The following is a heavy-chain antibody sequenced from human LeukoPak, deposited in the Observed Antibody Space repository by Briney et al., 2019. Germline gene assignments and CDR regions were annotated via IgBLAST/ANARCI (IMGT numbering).Heavy chain of an antibody. CDR3: AAGKDVVGSPVGAFDI. Sequence: PSQTLSLTCAVSGGSISSGGYSWSWIRQPPGKGLEWIGYIYHSGSTYYNPSLKSRVTISVDRSKNQFSLRLTSATVADTAVFYCAAGKDVVGSPVGAFDIWGQGTMVTVSS. V-gene: IGHV4-30-2*01. CDR2: IYHSGST. D-gene: IGHD2-2*01. CDR1: GGSISSGGYS. J-gene: IGHJ3*02.